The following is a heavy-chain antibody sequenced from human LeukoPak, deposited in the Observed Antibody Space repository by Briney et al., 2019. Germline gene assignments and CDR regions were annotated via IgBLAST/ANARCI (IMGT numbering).Heavy chain of an antibody. CDR3: AREGSTVTTYYYYYGMDV. CDR1: GFTFSDYY. V-gene: IGHV3-11*01. Sequence: GGSLRLSCAASGFTFSDYYMSWIRQAPGKGLEWVSYISSSGSTIYYADSVKGRFTISRDNAKNSLYLQMNSLRAEDTAVYYCAREGSTVTTYYYYYGMDVWGQGTTVTVSS. J-gene: IGHJ6*02. CDR2: ISSSGSTI. D-gene: IGHD4-11*01.